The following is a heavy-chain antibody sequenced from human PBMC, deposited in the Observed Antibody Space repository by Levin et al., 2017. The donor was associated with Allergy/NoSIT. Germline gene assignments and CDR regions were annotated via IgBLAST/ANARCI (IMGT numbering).Heavy chain of an antibody. J-gene: IGHJ6*02. CDR2: ISSSSSTI. V-gene: IGHV3-48*01. CDR1: GFTFSSYS. CDR3: ARDQSRGHYYGMDV. D-gene: IGHD3-22*01. Sequence: GGSLRLSCAASGFTFSSYSMNWVRQAPGKGLEWVSYISSSSSTIYYADSVKGRFTISRDNAKNSLYLQMNSLRAEDTAVYYCARDQSRGHYYGMDVWGQGTTVTVSS.